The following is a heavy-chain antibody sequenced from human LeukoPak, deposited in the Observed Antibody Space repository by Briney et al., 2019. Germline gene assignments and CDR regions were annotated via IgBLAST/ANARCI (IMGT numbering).Heavy chain of an antibody. V-gene: IGHV4-30-4*01. CDR3: ARDPTYYYETSGYLRGFDV. CDR1: GGSISNGDYY. D-gene: IGHD3-22*01. J-gene: IGHJ3*01. Sequence: SETLSLTCSVSGGSISNGDYYWNWIRQTPGTGLEWIGYIYYSGSTNYNPSLKSRLSISIDTSKNQFSLKLNSVTAADTAVYYCARDPTYYYETSGYLRGFDVWGPGTVVTVSS. CDR2: IYYSGST.